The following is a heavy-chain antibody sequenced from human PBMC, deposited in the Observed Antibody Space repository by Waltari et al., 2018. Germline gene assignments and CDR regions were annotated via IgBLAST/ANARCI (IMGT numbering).Heavy chain of an antibody. Sequence: EVQLLESAGGLVQPGGALRLSCAASGFSFMGYAMSWVRQVPGGGRGWVGFISGSGATPFYADSVKGRFTIVRDNSKDTLYLQMNSLRVDDSAVYYCAKGSRGYTNYFFDYWGQGALVTVSS. CDR2: ISGSGATP. V-gene: IGHV3-23*01. J-gene: IGHJ4*02. CDR1: GFSFMGYA. CDR3: AKGSRGYTNYFFDY. D-gene: IGHD3-16*02.